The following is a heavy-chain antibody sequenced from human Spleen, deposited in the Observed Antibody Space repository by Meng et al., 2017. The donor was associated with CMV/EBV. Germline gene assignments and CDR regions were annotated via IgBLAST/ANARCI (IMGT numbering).Heavy chain of an antibody. Sequence: SETLSLTCTVSGGSISSGGYYWSWIRQHPGKGLEWIGYIYYSGSTNYNPSLKSRVTISVDTSKNQFSLKLSSVTAADTAVYYCARDRGSYSSDAFDIWGQGTMVTVSS. CDR2: IYYSGST. D-gene: IGHD1-26*01. CDR1: GGSISSGGYY. V-gene: IGHV4-61*08. J-gene: IGHJ3*02. CDR3: ARDRGSYSSDAFDI.